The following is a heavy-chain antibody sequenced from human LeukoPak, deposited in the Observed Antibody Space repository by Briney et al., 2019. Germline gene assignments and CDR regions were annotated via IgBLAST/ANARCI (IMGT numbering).Heavy chain of an antibody. CDR2: INPSGGST. CDR3: AREYCSSTSCYPGDV. Sequence: ASVKVSCKASGYTFTSSYMQWVRQAPGQGLEWMGIINPSGGSTSYAQKFQGRVTMTRDTSTSTVYMELSSLRSEDTAVYYCAREYCSSTSCYPGDVWGQGTTVTVSS. J-gene: IGHJ6*02. D-gene: IGHD2-2*01. V-gene: IGHV1-46*01. CDR1: GYTFTSSY.